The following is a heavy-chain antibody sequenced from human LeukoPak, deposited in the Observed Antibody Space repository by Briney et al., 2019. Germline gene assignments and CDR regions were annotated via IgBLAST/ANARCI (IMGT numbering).Heavy chain of an antibody. Sequence: SETLSLTCTVSGDSISSDSYYWDWIRQPPGRGLEWIGDTYYGGNTYYNPSLTSRVTISVDTSKNQFSLRLSSVTAADTAVYYCARRGNTGRSFDYWGQGTLVTVSS. V-gene: IGHV4-39*01. CDR1: GDSISSDSYY. CDR3: ARRGNTGRSFDY. J-gene: IGHJ4*02. CDR2: TYYGGNT. D-gene: IGHD4-23*01.